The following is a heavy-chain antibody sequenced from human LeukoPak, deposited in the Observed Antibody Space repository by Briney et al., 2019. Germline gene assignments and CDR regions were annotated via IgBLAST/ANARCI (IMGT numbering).Heavy chain of an antibody. Sequence: SETLSPTCTVSGGSISSYYWSWIRQPPGKGLEWIGYIYYSGSTNYNPSLKSRVTISVDTSKNQFSLKLSSVTAADTAVYYCARHAAPSYYYGMDVWGQGTTVTVSS. J-gene: IGHJ6*02. CDR3: ARHAAPSYYYGMDV. CDR1: GGSISSYY. D-gene: IGHD6-25*01. CDR2: IYYSGST. V-gene: IGHV4-59*08.